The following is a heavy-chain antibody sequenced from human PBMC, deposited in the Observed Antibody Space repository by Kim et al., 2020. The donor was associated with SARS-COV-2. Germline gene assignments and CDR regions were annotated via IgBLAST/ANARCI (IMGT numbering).Heavy chain of an antibody. J-gene: IGHJ5*02. Sequence: SVKVSCKASGGTFSSYAISWVRQAPGQGLEWMGGIIPIFGTANYAQKFQGRVTITADESTSTAYMELSSLRSEDTAVYYCARVAVAGTWGGFDPWGQGTLVTVSS. CDR2: IIPIFGTA. CDR3: ARVAVAGTWGGFDP. CDR1: GGTFSSYA. V-gene: IGHV1-69*13. D-gene: IGHD6-19*01.